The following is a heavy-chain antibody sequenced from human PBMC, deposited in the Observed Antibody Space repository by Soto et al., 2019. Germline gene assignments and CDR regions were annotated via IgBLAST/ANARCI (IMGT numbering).Heavy chain of an antibody. J-gene: IGHJ4*01. CDR1: VFSVDTTYC. CDR3: GSPRSGPSPEVGH. D-gene: IGHD2-15*01. Sequence: ASVKVSCKASVFSVDTTYCIHWVRRAPGQGLEWMGSINPNSGDTNYAQNFQGRVTMTRDTSISTAYMEVSSLTSDDTAVYYCGSPRSGPSPEVGHWGHGTVVTVSS. CDR2: INPNSGDT. V-gene: IGHV1-2*02.